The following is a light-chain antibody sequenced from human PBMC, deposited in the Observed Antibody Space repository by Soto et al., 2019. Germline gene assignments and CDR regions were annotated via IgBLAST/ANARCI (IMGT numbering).Light chain of an antibody. CDR3: QKYGAAPLT. V-gene: IGKV1-27*01. CDR2: AAS. J-gene: IGKJ1*01. CDR1: QGIIDN. Sequence: DIQMTQSPSSLSASVGDTVTISCRASQGIIDNLAWYQQRQGKVPTLLINAASTRETGVPASFSGSGAGTDFTLTISSLEPEDFAAYYCQKYGAAPLTFGEGTRVEIK.